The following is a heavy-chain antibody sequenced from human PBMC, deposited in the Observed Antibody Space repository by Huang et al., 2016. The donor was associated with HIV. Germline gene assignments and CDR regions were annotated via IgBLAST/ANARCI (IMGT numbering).Heavy chain of an antibody. D-gene: IGHD3-22*01. J-gene: IGHJ4*02. Sequence: VQLMESGGGVAQPGGSLRLSCAASGFILSNYGMHWVRQTPGKGLEWVALIRNDGRKKNYAESVKGRFTIARDNSKNTLFLQMNSLRPEDTAVYYCARGDYYDSSGYHPGYFDYWGQGTLVTVSS. CDR1: GFILSNYG. CDR3: ARGDYYDSSGYHPGYFDY. CDR2: IRNDGRKK. V-gene: IGHV3-30*02.